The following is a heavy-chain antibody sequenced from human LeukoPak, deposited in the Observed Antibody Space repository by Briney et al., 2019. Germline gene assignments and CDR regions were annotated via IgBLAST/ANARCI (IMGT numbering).Heavy chain of an antibody. V-gene: IGHV4-39*07. Sequence: SGTLSLTCTVSGGSISSRSFHWGWTRQPPGKGLEWIGEVSHTGRTNYHPSLQSRVTISLDESKNHFSLKVTSMTAADTAVYYCASRDDSGPYWGQGTLVTVSS. CDR1: GGSISSRSFH. J-gene: IGHJ4*02. CDR2: VSHTGRT. CDR3: ASRDDSGPY. D-gene: IGHD4-17*01.